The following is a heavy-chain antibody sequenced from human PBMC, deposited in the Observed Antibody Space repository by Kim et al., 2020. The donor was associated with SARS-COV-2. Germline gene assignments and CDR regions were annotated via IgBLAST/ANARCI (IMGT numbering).Heavy chain of an antibody. CDR2: IYYSGST. J-gene: IGHJ4*02. V-gene: IGHV4-31*03. Sequence: SETLSLTCTVSGGSISSGGYYWSWIRQHPGKGLEWIGYIYYSGSTYYNLSLKSRVTISVDTSQNQFSLKLSSVTAADTAVYYCARESRGDCYDSSCYYQEAQFDYWGQGALVTVSS. CDR3: ARESRGDCYDSSCYYQEAQFDY. D-gene: IGHD3-22*01. CDR1: GGSISSGGYY.